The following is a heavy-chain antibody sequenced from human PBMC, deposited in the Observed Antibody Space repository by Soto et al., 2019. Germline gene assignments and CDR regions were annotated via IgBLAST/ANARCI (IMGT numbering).Heavy chain of an antibody. CDR3: AREYGNYDSSGYYAY. J-gene: IGHJ4*02. D-gene: IGHD3-22*01. V-gene: IGHV1-46*01. CDR1: GYSFTSYF. Sequence: ASVKVSCKTSGYSFTSYFMHWVRQAPGQGLEWMGMINPSGGSTNYAQKLQGRVSMTRDRSTSTVHMELSSLRSDDTAMYYCAREYGNYDSSGYYAYWGQGTLVTVSS. CDR2: INPSGGST.